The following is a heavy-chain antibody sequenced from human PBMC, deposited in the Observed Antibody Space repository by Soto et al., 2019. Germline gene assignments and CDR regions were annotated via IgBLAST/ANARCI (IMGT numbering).Heavy chain of an antibody. D-gene: IGHD2-15*01. CDR1: GFTFGASY. V-gene: IGHV3-11*06. Sequence: GGSLKISLASSGFTFGASYKSLIPQAPGKGLEWLSYISPGSRYPAYADSVKGRFTISRDNAKRSLYLQMMSLTAEDTAIYYCVRGGGGGLFDPWGQGTMVTVSS. CDR2: ISPGSRYP. CDR3: VRGGGGGLFDP. J-gene: IGHJ5*02.